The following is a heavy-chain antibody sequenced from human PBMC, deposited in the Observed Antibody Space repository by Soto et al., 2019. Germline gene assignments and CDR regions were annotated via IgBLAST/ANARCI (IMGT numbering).Heavy chain of an antibody. CDR3: AKGRLAVGSDWFDS. CDR1: GFTFYTYA. V-gene: IGHV3-23*05. CDR2: IDSDGTDT. Sequence: GGSLRLSCEASGFTFYTYAMIWVRQAPGKGLEWVTAIDSDGTDTYYADFAKGRFTVSRDNSKNTLYLQMRSLTAEDTALYYCAKGRLAVGSDWFDSWGPGTLVTVSS. D-gene: IGHD1-26*01. J-gene: IGHJ5*01.